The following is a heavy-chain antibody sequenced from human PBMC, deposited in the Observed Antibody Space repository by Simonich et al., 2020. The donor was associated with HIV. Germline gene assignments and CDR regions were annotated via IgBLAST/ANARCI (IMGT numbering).Heavy chain of an antibody. CDR3: ARLTAGGLGEYFQH. CDR1: GGSFSGYY. J-gene: IGHJ1*01. D-gene: IGHD6-13*01. CDR2: INHSGRT. Sequence: QVQLQQWGAGLLKPSETLSLTCAVYGGSFSGYYWSWIRQPPGKGLEWIGEINHSGRTNNNPSRKSRVTISVDTSKNQFSLKLSSVTAADTAVYYCARLTAGGLGEYFQHWGQGTLVTVSS. V-gene: IGHV4-34*01.